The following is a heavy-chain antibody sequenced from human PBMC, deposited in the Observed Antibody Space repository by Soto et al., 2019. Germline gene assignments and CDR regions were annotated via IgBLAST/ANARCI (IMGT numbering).Heavy chain of an antibody. CDR2: IKSKTDGGTT. CDR3: TTGGLSSGWNNPALDTNYFDY. J-gene: IGHJ4*02. D-gene: IGHD6-19*01. Sequence: GGSLRLSCAASGFTFSNAWMNWVRQAPGKGLEWVGRIKSKTDGGTTDYAAPVKGRFTLSRDDSKNTLYLQMNSLKTEDTAVYYCTTGGLSSGWNNPALDTNYFDYWGQGTLVTVSS. CDR1: GFTFSNAW. V-gene: IGHV3-15*07.